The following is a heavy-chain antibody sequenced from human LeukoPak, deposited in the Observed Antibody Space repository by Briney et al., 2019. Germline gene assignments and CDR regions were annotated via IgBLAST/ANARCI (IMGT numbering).Heavy chain of an antibody. Sequence: GGSLRLSCAASGFTFSRYWMHWVRQAPGKGLVWVSRSNTDGSSTNYADSVKGRFTISRDNAKRTLYLQMNSLRAEDTAVYYCARGYSDYYYFDSWGQGTLVTVSS. D-gene: IGHD4-11*01. CDR1: GFTFSRYW. CDR2: SNTDGSST. J-gene: IGHJ4*02. V-gene: IGHV3-74*01. CDR3: ARGYSDYYYFDS.